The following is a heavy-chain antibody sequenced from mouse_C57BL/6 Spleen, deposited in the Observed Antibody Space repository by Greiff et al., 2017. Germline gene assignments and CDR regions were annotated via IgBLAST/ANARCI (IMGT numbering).Heavy chain of an antibody. Sequence: QVQLQQPGAELVRPGSSVKLSCKASGYTFTSYWMDWVKQRPGQGLEWIGNIYPSDSETHYNQKFKDKATLTVDKSSSTAYMQLSSLTSEDSAVXYCARVYYSSNDFWGQGTTLTVSS. CDR2: IYPSDSET. D-gene: IGHD1-1*01. CDR1: GYTFTSYW. J-gene: IGHJ2*01. CDR3: ARVYYSSNDF. V-gene: IGHV1-61*01.